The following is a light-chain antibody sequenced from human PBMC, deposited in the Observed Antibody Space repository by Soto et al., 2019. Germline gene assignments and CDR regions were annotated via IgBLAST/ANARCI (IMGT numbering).Light chain of an antibody. CDR1: SSDVGGYNY. CDR2: EVS. Sequence: QSVLTQPPSASGSPGQSVTISCTGTSSDVGGYNYVSWYRQHPGKAPKLMIYEVSKRPSGVPDRFSGSKSGNTASLTVSGLQAEDEADYYCSSDAGSDKFVFGTATKLTVL. J-gene: IGLJ1*01. V-gene: IGLV2-8*01. CDR3: SSDAGSDKFV.